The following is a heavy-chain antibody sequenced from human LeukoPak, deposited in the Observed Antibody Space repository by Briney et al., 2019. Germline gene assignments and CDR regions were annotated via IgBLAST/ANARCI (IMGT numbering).Heavy chain of an antibody. J-gene: IGHJ4*02. CDR1: GFTFSTYW. V-gene: IGHV3-7*01. CDR2: INQDASEI. Sequence: PGGSLRLSWAASGFTFSTYWMNWYRQAPGKGLEWVGNINQDASEINYVDSVRGRFTISRDNAKNSLHLQMNSLRAEDTAVYYWATDRDNSDWQKRFDSWGQGTLVTVSS. D-gene: IGHD2-21*02. CDR3: ATDRDNSDWQKRFDS.